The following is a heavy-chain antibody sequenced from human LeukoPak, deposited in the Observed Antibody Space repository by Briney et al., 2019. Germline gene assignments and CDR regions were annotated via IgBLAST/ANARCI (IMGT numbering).Heavy chain of an antibody. D-gene: IGHD5-12*01. Sequence: ASVKVSCKASGYTFTGYYMHWVRQAPGQGLEWMGWINPNSGDTNYAQKFQGRVTMTRDTPINTAYMELSRLRTDDTAVYYCAKNPYEYYFDYWGQGTLVTVSS. CDR3: AKNPYEYYFDY. CDR1: GYTFTGYY. V-gene: IGHV1-2*02. J-gene: IGHJ4*02. CDR2: INPNSGDT.